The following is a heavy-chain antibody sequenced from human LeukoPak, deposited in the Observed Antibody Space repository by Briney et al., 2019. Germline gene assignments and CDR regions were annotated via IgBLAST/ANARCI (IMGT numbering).Heavy chain of an antibody. V-gene: IGHV5-51*01. CDR2: IYPGDSET. CDR1: GSRFTSYW. D-gene: IGHD5-18*01. J-gene: IGHJ4*02. Sequence: PGAPLKISSKGFGSRFTSYWIGWVRRMPGKGLGGMGIIYPGDSETRYSPSFPGQVTIPAAKTISTAYLQWSSLKASDTAMYYCARHGPRGYSYGSFDYWGQGTLVTVSS. CDR3: ARHGPRGYSYGSFDY.